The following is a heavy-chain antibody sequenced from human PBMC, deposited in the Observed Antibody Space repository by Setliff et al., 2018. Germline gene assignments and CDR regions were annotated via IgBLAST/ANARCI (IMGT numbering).Heavy chain of an antibody. CDR3: ARGGGSVLPNYYYFNYMDV. CDR1: GGSFRGYY. CDR2: INHSGST. D-gene: IGHD2-15*01. Sequence: PSETLSLTCAVYGGSFRGYYWSWIRQPPGKGLEWIGEINHSGSTNYNQSLKSRVTLSVDTSKNQFSLQLTSVTAADTAIYYCARGGGSVLPNYYYFNYMDVWGKGTTVTVSS. V-gene: IGHV4-34*01. J-gene: IGHJ6*03.